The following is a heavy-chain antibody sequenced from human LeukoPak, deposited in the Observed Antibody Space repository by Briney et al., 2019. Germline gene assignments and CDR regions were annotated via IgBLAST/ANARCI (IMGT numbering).Heavy chain of an antibody. CDR3: ARNDDSSGYYFIDY. CDR2: MNPNSGNT. CDR1: GYTFTSYD. Sequence: GASVEVSCKASGYTFTSYDINWVRQATGQGLEWMGWMNPNSGNTGYAQKFQGRVTMTRNTSISTAYMELSSLRSEDTAVYYCARNDDSSGYYFIDYWGQGTLVTVSS. V-gene: IGHV1-8*01. D-gene: IGHD3-22*01. J-gene: IGHJ4*02.